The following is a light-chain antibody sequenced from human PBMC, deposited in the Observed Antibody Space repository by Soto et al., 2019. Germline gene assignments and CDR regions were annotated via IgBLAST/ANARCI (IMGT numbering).Light chain of an antibody. J-gene: IGKJ2*01. CDR2: GAS. V-gene: IGKV3-15*01. Sequence: EIVMTQSPATLSVSPGERATLSCSASQSVSSNFAWYQQKPGQAPRLLIYGASTRATGIPARFSGSGSGTEFTHTISSLQSEDFAVYYCQQYNNWHTFGQGTKLEIK. CDR3: QQYNNWHT. CDR1: QSVSSN.